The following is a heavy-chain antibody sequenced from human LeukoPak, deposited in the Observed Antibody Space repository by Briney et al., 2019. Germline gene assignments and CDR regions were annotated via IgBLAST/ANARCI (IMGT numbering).Heavy chain of an antibody. V-gene: IGHV3-30*02. CDR3: AKGRDFLSGRDYFDS. J-gene: IGHJ4*02. D-gene: IGHD3-3*01. CDR2: IRYDGSNK. Sequence: GGSLRLSCAASGFTFSSYGMHWVRQAPGKGLEWVAFIRYDGSNKYYADSVKGRFTISRDNSKKTLYLQMNALSAEDTAVFFCAKGRDFLSGRDYFDSWGQGILVTVSS. CDR1: GFTFSSYG.